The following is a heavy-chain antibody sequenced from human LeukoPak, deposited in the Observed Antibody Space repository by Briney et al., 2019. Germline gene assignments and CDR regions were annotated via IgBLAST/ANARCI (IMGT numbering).Heavy chain of an antibody. CDR2: IYSGGST. V-gene: IGHV3-66*01. CDR3: AREVGVGDLI. D-gene: IGHD4-17*01. J-gene: IGHJ4*02. Sequence: GGSLRLSCAASGFTFSSYAMSWVRQAPGKGLEWVSVIYSGGSTYYADSVKGRFTISRDNSKNTLYLQMNSLRAEDTAVYYCAREVGVGDLIWGQGTLVTVSS. CDR1: GFTFSSYA.